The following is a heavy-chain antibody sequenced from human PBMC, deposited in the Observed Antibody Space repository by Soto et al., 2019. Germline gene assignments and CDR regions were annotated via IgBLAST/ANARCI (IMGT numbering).Heavy chain of an antibody. CDR1: GFTFSYYT. D-gene: IGHD4-17*01. Sequence: VQLVESGGGVVQPGGSLRLSCAASGFTFSYYTMHWVRQAPAKGPEWVAVIWYDGSTQYYADSVKGRFTISRDNSKNTLSLERSSLRVEDTAMYYCGRDSGTTVTIGEHFQHWDQGNMITDAS. CDR3: GRDSGTTVTIGEHFQH. V-gene: IGHV3-33*01. CDR2: IWYDGSTQ. J-gene: IGHJ1*01.